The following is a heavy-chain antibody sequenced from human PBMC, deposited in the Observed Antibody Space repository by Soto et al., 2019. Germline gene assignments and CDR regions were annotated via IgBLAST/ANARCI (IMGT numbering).Heavy chain of an antibody. D-gene: IGHD4-17*01. CDR1: GGTFSSYA. CDR3: ARDRSKYGDYSYDWFDP. CDR2: IIPIFGTA. Sequence: SVKVSCKASGGTFSSYAISWVRQAPGQGLEWMGGIIPIFGTANYAQKFQGRVTITADESTSTAYMELSSLRSEDTTVYYCARDRSKYGDYSYDWFDPWGQGTLVTVSS. V-gene: IGHV1-69*13. J-gene: IGHJ5*02.